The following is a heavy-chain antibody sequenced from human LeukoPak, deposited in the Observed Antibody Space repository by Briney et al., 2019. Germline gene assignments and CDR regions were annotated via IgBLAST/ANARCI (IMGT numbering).Heavy chain of an antibody. J-gene: IGHJ6*03. V-gene: IGHV4-4*07. CDR2: IYTSGGT. Sequence: SETLSLTCTVSGGSISNYYWSWIRQPAGKGLEWIGRIYTSGGTNYNPSLKSRVTISVDTSKNQFSLKLSSVTAADTAVYYCARGYCSSTSCYYYYYYYMDVWGKGTTVTVSS. CDR1: GGSISNYY. CDR3: ARGYCSSTSCYYYYYYYMDV. D-gene: IGHD2-2*01.